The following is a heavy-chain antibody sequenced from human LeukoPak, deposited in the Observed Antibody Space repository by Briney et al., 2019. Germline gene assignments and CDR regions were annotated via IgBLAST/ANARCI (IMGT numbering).Heavy chain of an antibody. CDR2: INHSRST. CDR1: GGSFSGYY. CDR3: AREKVEETYYYYMDV. V-gene: IGHV4-34*01. Sequence: ETLSLTCAVYGGSFSGYYWSWIRQPPGKGLEWIGEINHSRSTNYNPSLKSRVTVSVDTSKNQFSLKLTSVTAADTAVYYCAREKVEETYYYYMDVWGKGTTVTVSS. J-gene: IGHJ6*03.